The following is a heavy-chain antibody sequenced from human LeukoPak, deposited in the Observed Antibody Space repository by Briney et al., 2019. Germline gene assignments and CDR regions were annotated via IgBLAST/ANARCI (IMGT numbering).Heavy chain of an antibody. D-gene: IGHD3-22*01. CDR2: IYASGTT. J-gene: IGHJ4*02. CDR3: ARDRRYFDSRGYSPLDY. V-gene: IGHV4-38-2*02. CDR1: GYSIRSGYY. Sequence: NPSATLSLTCTVSGYSIRSGYYWGWIRQPPGEGLEWIGAIYASGTTYYNPSLESRVTISVDTSKNQFSQKLSSVTAADTAVYYCARDRRYFDSRGYSPLDYWGQGTLVTVSS.